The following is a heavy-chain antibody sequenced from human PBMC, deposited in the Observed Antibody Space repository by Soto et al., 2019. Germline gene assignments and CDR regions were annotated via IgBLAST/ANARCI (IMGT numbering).Heavy chain of an antibody. V-gene: IGHV5-51*01. CDR2: IYPGDSDT. CDR1: GYSFTSYW. CDR3: ARHYYYDSSGQSSGYYYGMDI. D-gene: IGHD3-22*01. Sequence: PGESLKISCKGSGYSFTSYWIGWVRQMPGKGLEWMGIIYPGDSDTRYSPSFQGQVTISADKSISTAYLQWSSLKASDTAMYYFARHYYYDSSGQSSGYYYGMDIWGQGTTVTVSS. J-gene: IGHJ6*02.